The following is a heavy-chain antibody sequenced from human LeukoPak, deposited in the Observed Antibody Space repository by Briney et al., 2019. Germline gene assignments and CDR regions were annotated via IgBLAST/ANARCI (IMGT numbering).Heavy chain of an antibody. CDR2: INHSGST. J-gene: IGHJ5*02. Sequence: SETLSLTCAVYGGSFSGYYWSWIRQPPGKGLEWIGEINHSGSTNYNPSLKSRVTISVDTSKNQFSLKLSSVTAADTAVYYCASLRGGSSGWYPYNWFDPWGQGTLVTVSS. D-gene: IGHD6-19*01. CDR1: GGSFSGYY. V-gene: IGHV4-34*01. CDR3: ASLRGGSSGWYPYNWFDP.